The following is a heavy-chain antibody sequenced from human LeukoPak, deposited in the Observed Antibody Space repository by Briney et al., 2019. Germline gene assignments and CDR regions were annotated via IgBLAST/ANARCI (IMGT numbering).Heavy chain of an antibody. CDR1: GFTFSTHS. CDR3: ARGGVYSSRGIDY. D-gene: IGHD6-13*01. CDR2: ITSSSNYI. V-gene: IGHV3-21*01. Sequence: GGSLRLSCAASGFTFSTHSMNWVRQAPGKGLEWVSSITSSSNYIYYADSVKGRFTISRDNAKNSLYLQMNSLRAEDTAVYYCARGGVYSSRGIDYWGQGTLVTVSS. J-gene: IGHJ4*02.